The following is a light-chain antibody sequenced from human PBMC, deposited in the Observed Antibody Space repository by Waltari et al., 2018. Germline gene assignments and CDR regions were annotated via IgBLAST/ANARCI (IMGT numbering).Light chain of an antibody. CDR2: RDT. CDR3: QVWDTNTRV. V-gene: IGLV3-9*01. Sequence: SYELNQPLSVSVAPGQTAIITCGGHTIGTKSLSWYQQKPGQAPVVVIYRDTSRPSEVSERISGSNSGNTATLTIIRAQVADEADYYCQVWDTNTRVFGRGTKVTVL. CDR1: TIGTKS. J-gene: IGLJ3*02.